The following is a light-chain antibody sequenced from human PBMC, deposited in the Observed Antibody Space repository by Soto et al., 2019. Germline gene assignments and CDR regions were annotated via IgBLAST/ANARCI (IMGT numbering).Light chain of an antibody. Sequence: QSVLTQPASVSGSPGQSITISCIGTSSDIGTYNRVSWYQQPPGTAPKLIIFEVNNRPSGVPDRFSGSKSGNTASLIISGLQAEDEADYYCNSFTTSNTYVFGTGTQLTVL. CDR2: EVN. J-gene: IGLJ1*01. V-gene: IGLV2-18*02. CDR3: NSFTTSNTYV. CDR1: SSDIGTYNR.